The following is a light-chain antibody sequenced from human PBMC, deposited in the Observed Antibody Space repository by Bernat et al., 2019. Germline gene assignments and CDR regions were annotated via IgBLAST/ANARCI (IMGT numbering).Light chain of an antibody. J-gene: IGLJ2*01. CDR2: CPN. CDR1: SLRMYY. Sequence: SSELTQDPAVSVALGQTVRITCQGDSLRMYYASWEQVKPGQAPLLVIYCPNNRPAGIPDRFSGYSSGNTASLTITGTQAEDEAEYYCNSRDSGGKPLGGFGGGTKLTVL. CDR3: NSRDSGGKPLGG. V-gene: IGLV3-19*01.